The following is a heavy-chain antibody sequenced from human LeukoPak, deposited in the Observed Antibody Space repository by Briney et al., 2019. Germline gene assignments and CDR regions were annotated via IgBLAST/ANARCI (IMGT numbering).Heavy chain of an antibody. Sequence: PSETLSLTCTVSGGSISSYYWSWIRQPPGKGLEWIGYIYYSGSTNYNPSFKSRVTISVDTSKNQFSLKLSSVTAADTAVYYCVNYYDSSDYQQPNHFDYWGQGTLVTVSS. CDR1: GGSISSYY. D-gene: IGHD3-22*01. J-gene: IGHJ4*02. CDR2: IYYSGST. V-gene: IGHV4-59*08. CDR3: VNYYDSSDYQQPNHFDY.